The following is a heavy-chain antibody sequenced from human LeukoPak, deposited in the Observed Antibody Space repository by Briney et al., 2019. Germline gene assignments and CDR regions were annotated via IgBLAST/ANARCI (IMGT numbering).Heavy chain of an antibody. CDR3: LSSGYSEEYFQH. V-gene: IGHV3-48*04. CDR1: GFTVSSNY. CDR2: ISSSSSTI. J-gene: IGHJ1*01. D-gene: IGHD3-22*01. Sequence: GGSLRLSCAASGFTVSSNYMSWVRQAPGKGLEWVSYISSSSSTIYYADSVKGRFTISRDNAKNSLYLQMNSLRAEDTAVYYCLSSGYSEEYFQHWGQGTLVTVSS.